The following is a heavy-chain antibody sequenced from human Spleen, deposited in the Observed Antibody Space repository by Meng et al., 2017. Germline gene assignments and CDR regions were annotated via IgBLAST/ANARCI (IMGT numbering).Heavy chain of an antibody. CDR2: IYYSGST. CDR3: ARVRVTKKIYYYYGMDV. Sequence: SETLSLTCTVSGGSISSSSYYWGWIRQPPGKGLEWIGSIYYSGSTYYNPSLKSRVTISVDTSKNQFSLKLSSVTAADTAVYYCARVRVTKKIYYYYGMDVWGQGTTVTVSS. CDR1: GGSISSSSYY. D-gene: IGHD4-17*01. J-gene: IGHJ6*02. V-gene: IGHV4-39*07.